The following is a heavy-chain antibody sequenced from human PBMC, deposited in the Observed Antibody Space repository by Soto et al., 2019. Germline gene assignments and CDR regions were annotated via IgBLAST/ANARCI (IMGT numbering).Heavy chain of an antibody. CDR1: GGTFSSYA. J-gene: IGHJ5*02. Sequence: QVQLVQSGAEVKKPGSSVKVSCKASGGTFSSYAISWVRQAPGQGLEWMGGIIPIFGTANYAQKFQGRVTITADESTSTAYMELSSLRSEDTAVYYCARDFNCGGDCWQVREKNWFDPWGQGTLVTVSS. V-gene: IGHV1-69*01. D-gene: IGHD2-21*02. CDR3: ARDFNCGGDCWQVREKNWFDP. CDR2: IIPIFGTA.